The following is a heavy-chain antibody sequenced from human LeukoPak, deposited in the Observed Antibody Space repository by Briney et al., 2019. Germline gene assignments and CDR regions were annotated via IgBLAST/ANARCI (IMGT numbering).Heavy chain of an antibody. J-gene: IGHJ4*02. V-gene: IGHV4-59*08. CDR1: GGSISSYY. D-gene: IGHD3-16*02. CDR3: ARHAHLSYFFDY. Sequence: SETLSLTCTVSGGSISSYYWSWIRQPPGKGLEWIGYIYYSGSTNYNPSLKSRVTISVDTSNNQFSLKLSSVTAADTAVYYCARHAHLSYFFDYWGQGTLVTVSA. CDR2: IYYSGST.